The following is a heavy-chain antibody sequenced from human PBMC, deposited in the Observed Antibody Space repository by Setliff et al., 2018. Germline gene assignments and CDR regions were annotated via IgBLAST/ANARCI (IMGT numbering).Heavy chain of an antibody. CDR1: RDSFTNYW. J-gene: IGHJ5*02. V-gene: IGHV5-51*01. CDR2: IFPADADT. Sequence: GESLKISCKESRDSFTNYWIIWVRQVPGKGLEWMGMIFPADADTRHNPSFKGQVTMSLDRSITTAYLQWDSLKASDTAIYYCAQKHQRASWAFDPWGRGTLVTAPQ. CDR3: AQKHQRASWAFDP. D-gene: IGHD2-2*01.